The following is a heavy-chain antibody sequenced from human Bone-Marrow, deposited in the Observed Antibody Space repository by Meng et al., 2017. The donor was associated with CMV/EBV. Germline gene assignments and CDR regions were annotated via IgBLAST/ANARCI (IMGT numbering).Heavy chain of an antibody. V-gene: IGHV4-39*01. D-gene: IGHD1-26*01. CDR2: IYYSGGT. CDR1: GGSISSSSYY. J-gene: IGHJ4*02. Sequence: SETLSLTCTVSGGSISSSSYYWGWIRQPPGKGLDWIGSIYYSGGTYYNPSLKSRVTISVDTSKNQFSLKLSSVTAADTAVYYCARLTVGATYVDYWGQGTLVTVSS. CDR3: ARLTVGATYVDY.